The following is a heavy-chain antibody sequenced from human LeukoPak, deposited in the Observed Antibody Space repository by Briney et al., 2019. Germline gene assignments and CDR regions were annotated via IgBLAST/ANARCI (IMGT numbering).Heavy chain of an antibody. CDR3: ARGLVLGAAKNYFDY. V-gene: IGHV3-30-3*01. D-gene: IGHD2-21*02. J-gene: IGHJ4*02. CDR1: GFTFTNYA. CDR2: ISYDGTNK. Sequence: GGSLRLSCAASGFTFTNYALHWVRQAPGKGLEWVAVISYDGTNKYYADSVKGRFTISRDNSKNTLSLQMNSLRAEDTALYYCARGLVLGAAKNYFDYWGQGALVTVSS.